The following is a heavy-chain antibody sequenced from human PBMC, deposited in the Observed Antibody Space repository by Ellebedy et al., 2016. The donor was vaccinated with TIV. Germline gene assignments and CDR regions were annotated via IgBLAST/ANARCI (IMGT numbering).Heavy chain of an antibody. CDR1: GFTFSSYA. D-gene: IGHD3-10*01. V-gene: IGHV3-7*01. CDR2: IKQDGSEK. J-gene: IGHJ6*02. Sequence: GGSLRLXCSASGFTFSSYAMHWVRQAPGKGLEWVANIKQDGSEKYYVDSVKGRFTISRDNSKNTLYLQMNSLRAEDTAVYYCARGMRLGRDYYYYGMDVWGQGTTVTVSS. CDR3: ARGMRLGRDYYYYGMDV.